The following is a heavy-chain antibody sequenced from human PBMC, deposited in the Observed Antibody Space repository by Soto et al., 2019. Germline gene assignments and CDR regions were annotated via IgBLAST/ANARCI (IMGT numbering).Heavy chain of an antibody. D-gene: IGHD5-12*01. Sequence: EVQLLESGGGLVQPGGSLRLSCAASGFAFSSYAMSWVRQAPGTGLEWVSAISGSGGSTYYADSVKGRFTISRDNSKNTLYLQMNSLRAEDTAVYYCARDRDTKVATNRHLTFWGQGTLVTVSS. V-gene: IGHV3-23*01. CDR2: ISGSGGST. J-gene: IGHJ4*02. CDR1: GFAFSSYA. CDR3: ARDRDTKVATNRHLTF.